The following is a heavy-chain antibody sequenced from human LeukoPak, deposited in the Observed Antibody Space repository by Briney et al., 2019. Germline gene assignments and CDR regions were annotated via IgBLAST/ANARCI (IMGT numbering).Heavy chain of an antibody. CDR1: EHTLTELS. J-gene: IGHJ2*01. Sequence: ASVKVSCKVSEHTLTELSMHWVRQAPGKGLEWMGGFDPEDGETIYAQKFQGRVTMTEDTSTDTAYMELSSLRSEDTAVYYCATEGEYYDILTGYNYWYFDLWGRGTLVTVSS. V-gene: IGHV1-24*01. D-gene: IGHD3-9*01. CDR2: FDPEDGET. CDR3: ATEGEYYDILTGYNYWYFDL.